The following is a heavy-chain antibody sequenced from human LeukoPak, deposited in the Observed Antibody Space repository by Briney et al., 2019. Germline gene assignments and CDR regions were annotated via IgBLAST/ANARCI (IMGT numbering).Heavy chain of an antibody. CDR3: ARAPDDYYDSSGTWEY. J-gene: IGHJ4*02. V-gene: IGHV1-69*05. Sequence: SVKVSCKASGGTFSIYGISWVRQAPGQGLEWMGGIIPILGTADYAQKIQGRVTITTDESASTAYMDLSSLRSEDTAVYYCARAPDDYYDSSGTWEYWGQGTLVTVSS. D-gene: IGHD3-22*01. CDR2: IIPILGTA. CDR1: GGTFSIYG.